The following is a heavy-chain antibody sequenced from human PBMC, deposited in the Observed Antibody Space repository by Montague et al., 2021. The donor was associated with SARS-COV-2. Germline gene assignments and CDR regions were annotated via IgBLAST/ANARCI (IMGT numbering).Heavy chain of an antibody. D-gene: IGHD3-22*01. CDR1: GGSFSGYY. Sequence: SETLSLTCAVYGGSFSGYYWSWVRRPPGKGLEWIGEITHSGNTNYNPYLKSRVTISVDTSKNQFSLKLSSVTAADTAVYYCARGPRITMIVVVITDIWFDPWGQGTLVTVSS. J-gene: IGHJ5*02. CDR2: ITHSGNT. V-gene: IGHV4-34*01. CDR3: ARGPRITMIVVVITDIWFDP.